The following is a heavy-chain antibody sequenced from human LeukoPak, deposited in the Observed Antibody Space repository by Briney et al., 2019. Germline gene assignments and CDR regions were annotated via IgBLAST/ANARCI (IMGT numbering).Heavy chain of an antibody. CDR1: GYTFTSYG. Sequence: ASVKVSCKASGYTFTSYGISWVRQAPGQGLEWMGWISAYNGNTNYAQKLQGRVTMTTDTSTSTAYMELRSLRSDGTAVYYCARVVRDIVATNYYYYGMDVWGQGTTVTVSS. D-gene: IGHD5-12*01. J-gene: IGHJ6*02. CDR2: ISAYNGNT. CDR3: ARVVRDIVATNYYYYGMDV. V-gene: IGHV1-18*01.